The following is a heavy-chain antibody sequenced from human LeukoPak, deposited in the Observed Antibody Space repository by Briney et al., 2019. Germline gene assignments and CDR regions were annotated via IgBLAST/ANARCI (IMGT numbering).Heavy chain of an antibody. Sequence: ASVKVPCKASGYTFSSYGISWVRQAPGQGLEWLGWISAYNGKTNYAQKLQGRVTMTTDTSTSTAYMELRSLRSDDTAVYYCARDVSDIVVVPTAIGGYWGQGTLVTASS. J-gene: IGHJ4*02. D-gene: IGHD2-2*02. CDR2: ISAYNGKT. CDR3: ARDVSDIVVVPTAIGGY. V-gene: IGHV1-18*01. CDR1: GYTFSSYG.